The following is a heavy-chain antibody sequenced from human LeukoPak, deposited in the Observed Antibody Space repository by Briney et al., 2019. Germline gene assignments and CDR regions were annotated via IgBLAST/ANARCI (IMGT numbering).Heavy chain of an antibody. J-gene: IGHJ6*03. CDR3: ARGAYSSGPHNNYYYYYYMDV. D-gene: IGHD6-19*01. V-gene: IGHV1-69*01. CDR1: GATFSSYA. Sequence: SMKLSSKAAGATFSSYAISWVRQAPGQGLEWMGGIIPIFGTANYAQKFQGRVTITADESTSTAYMELSSLRSEDTAVYYCARGAYSSGPHNNYYYYYYMDVWGKGTTVTVSS. CDR2: IIPIFGTA.